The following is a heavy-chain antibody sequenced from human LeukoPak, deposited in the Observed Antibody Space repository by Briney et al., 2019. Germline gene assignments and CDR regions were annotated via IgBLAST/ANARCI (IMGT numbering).Heavy chain of an antibody. V-gene: IGHV3-23*01. CDR2: ISGSGGST. D-gene: IGHD3-3*01. CDR3: AKGLSYSKYYDFWSGSGTFNY. Sequence: GGSLRLSCAASGFTFSSYAMSWVRQAPGKGLEWVSAISGSGGSTYYADSVKVRFTISRDNSENTLYLQMNSLRAEDTAVYYCAKGLSYSKYYDFWSGSGTFNYWGQGTLVTVSS. CDR1: GFTFSSYA. J-gene: IGHJ4*02.